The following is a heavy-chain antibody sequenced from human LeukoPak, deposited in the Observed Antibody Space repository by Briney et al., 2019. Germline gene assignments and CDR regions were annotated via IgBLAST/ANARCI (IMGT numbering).Heavy chain of an antibody. V-gene: IGHV3-23*01. D-gene: IGHD3-3*01. Sequence: GGSLRLSCAASGFTFSSYAMSWVRQAPGKGLEWVSAISGSGGSTYYADSVKGRFTISRHNSTNTLYLQMHSLRPEDTSVYYCARDARRLTIFGPANSRFDIWGQGTMVTVSS. CDR2: ISGSGGST. CDR1: GFTFSSYA. CDR3: ARDARRLTIFGPANSRFDI. J-gene: IGHJ3*02.